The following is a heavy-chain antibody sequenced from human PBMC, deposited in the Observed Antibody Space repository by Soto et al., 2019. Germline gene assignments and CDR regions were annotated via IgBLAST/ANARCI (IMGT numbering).Heavy chain of an antibody. V-gene: IGHV4-4*02. CDR2: IPHSGPT. Sequence: PSGGISLTCAVSADANSSSHWWTGGSETLEKGLEWIGEIPHSGPTNYNPSLKGRVAISVHQSKSQFSLRVSSVTAADTAVYYCAKDPIVAAARRGLVVWGQGTSVTVSS. J-gene: IGHJ6*02. D-gene: IGHD6-13*01. CDR1: ADANSSSHW. CDR3: AKDPIVAAARRGLVV.